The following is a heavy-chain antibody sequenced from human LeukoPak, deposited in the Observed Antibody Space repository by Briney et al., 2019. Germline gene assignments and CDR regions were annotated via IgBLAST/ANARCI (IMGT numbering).Heavy chain of an antibody. V-gene: IGHV4-59*08. J-gene: IGHJ4*02. Sequence: PSETLSLTCTVSAASITGYYWSWIRQPPGKGLEWIGYISYSGSTNYNPSLKSRVTISVDTPKNQFFLKLSSVTAADTAVYYCARHYPRWYFDYWGQGTLVTVSS. CDR3: ARHYPRWYFDY. D-gene: IGHD3-16*02. CDR1: AASITGYY. CDR2: ISYSGST.